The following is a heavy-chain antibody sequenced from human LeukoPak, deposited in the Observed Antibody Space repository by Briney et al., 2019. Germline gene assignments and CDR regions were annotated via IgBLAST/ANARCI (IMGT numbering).Heavy chain of an antibody. CDR3: AKGGIVGTTQPYFDY. Sequence: PGGSLRLSCAASGFTFSSYSMNWVRQAPGKGLEWVSYISSSSSTIYYADSVKGRFTISRDNAKNSLYLQMNSLRAEDTAVYYCAKGGIVGTTQPYFDYWGQGTLVTVSS. D-gene: IGHD1-26*01. V-gene: IGHV3-48*01. CDR1: GFTFSSYS. CDR2: ISSSSSTI. J-gene: IGHJ4*02.